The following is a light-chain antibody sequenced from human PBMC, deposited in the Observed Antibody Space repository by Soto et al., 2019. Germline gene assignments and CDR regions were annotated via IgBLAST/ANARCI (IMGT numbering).Light chain of an antibody. CDR2: WAS. V-gene: IGKV4-1*01. J-gene: IGKJ4*01. CDR3: QQYYSAPLP. CDR1: QSLLYSSSNKNY. Sequence: DIVMTQSPDSLAVSLGERATINCKSSQSLLYSSSNKNYLAWYQQKPGQSPKLLIYWASTRETGVPDRFSGSGAGTDFTLTSSSLQAEDVAVYYCQQYYSAPLPFGGGTKVEIK.